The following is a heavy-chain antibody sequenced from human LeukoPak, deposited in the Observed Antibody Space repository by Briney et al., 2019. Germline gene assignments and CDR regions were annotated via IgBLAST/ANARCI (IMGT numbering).Heavy chain of an antibody. CDR1: GFTFRTYS. CDR2: VSGSSGTI. CDR3: ARRSEFGVLYYMDV. J-gene: IGHJ6*03. Sequence: GGSLSLSCAASGFTFRTYSRNWVRQAPGKGLEWVSYVSGSSGTIYYADSVKGRFTISRDNAKNSLYLQMNSLRAEDTAVYYCARRSEFGVLYYMDVWGKGTTVTVS. D-gene: IGHD3-16*01. V-gene: IGHV3-48*01.